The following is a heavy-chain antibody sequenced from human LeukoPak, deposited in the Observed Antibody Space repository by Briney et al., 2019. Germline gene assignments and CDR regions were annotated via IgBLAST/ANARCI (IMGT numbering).Heavy chain of an antibody. CDR3: ASDDSSSWYVVDY. Sequence: PGGSLRLSCAASGFTFSSYVIHWVRQAPGKRLEWVAFIRYDGSNKYYADSVKGRFTISRDNSKNTLYLQMNSLRAEDTAVYYCASDDSSSWYVVDYWGQGTLVTVSS. D-gene: IGHD6-13*01. V-gene: IGHV3-30*02. CDR1: GFTFSSYV. CDR2: IRYDGSNK. J-gene: IGHJ4*02.